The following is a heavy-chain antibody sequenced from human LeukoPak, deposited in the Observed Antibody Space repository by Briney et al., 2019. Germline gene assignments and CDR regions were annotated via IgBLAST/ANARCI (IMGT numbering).Heavy chain of an antibody. CDR2: INHSGST. CDR3: ARLTFYYDGSGYYFDY. Sequence: RPSETLSLTCAVYGGSFSGYYWSWIRQPPGKGLEWIGEINHSGSTNYNPSLKSRVTISVDTSKNQFSLKLSSVTATDTAVYYCARLTFYYDGSGYYFDYWGQGTLVTVSS. V-gene: IGHV4-34*01. J-gene: IGHJ4*02. D-gene: IGHD3-22*01. CDR1: GGSFSGYY.